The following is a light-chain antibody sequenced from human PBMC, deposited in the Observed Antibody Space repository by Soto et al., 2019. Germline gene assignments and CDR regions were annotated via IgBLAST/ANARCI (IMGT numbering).Light chain of an antibody. CDR2: EGS. CDR1: SSDVGSYNL. V-gene: IGLV2-23*03. CDR3: CSYAGSSTFAYV. J-gene: IGLJ1*01. Sequence: ALTQPASVSGSPGQSITISCTGTSSDVGSYNLVSWYQQHPGKAPKLMIYEGSKRPSGVSNRFSGSKSGNTASLTISGLQAEDEADHYCCSYAGSSTFAYVFGTGTKVTVL.